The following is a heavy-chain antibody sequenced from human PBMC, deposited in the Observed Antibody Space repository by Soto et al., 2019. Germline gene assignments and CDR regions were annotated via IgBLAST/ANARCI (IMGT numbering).Heavy chain of an antibody. CDR2: IWYDGSNK. J-gene: IGHJ6*03. CDR1: GFTFSSYG. D-gene: IGHD3-10*01. CDR3: ARGVYYYYYYMDV. V-gene: IGHV3-33*01. Sequence: GGSLRLSCAASGFTFSSYGMHWVRQAPGKGLEWVAVIWYDGSNKYYADSVKGRFTISRDNSKNTLYLQMNSLRAEDTAVYYCARGVYYYYYYMDVWGKGTTVTVSS.